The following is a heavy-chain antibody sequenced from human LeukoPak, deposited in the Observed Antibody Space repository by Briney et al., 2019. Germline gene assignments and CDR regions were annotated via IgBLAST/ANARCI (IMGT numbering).Heavy chain of an antibody. CDR1: GYSFTSYW. J-gene: IGHJ4*02. D-gene: IGHD5-12*01. Sequence: GESLQISCWSSGYSFTSYWIGWVRPMPGKGLEWMGIIYPGDSDIRYSPFFQGQVTISGDKSTSTAYLQLSSLKASDTAMYYCARRSGRGGYDFDYWGQGTLVTVSS. V-gene: IGHV5-51*01. CDR2: IYPGDSDI. CDR3: ARRSGRGGYDFDY.